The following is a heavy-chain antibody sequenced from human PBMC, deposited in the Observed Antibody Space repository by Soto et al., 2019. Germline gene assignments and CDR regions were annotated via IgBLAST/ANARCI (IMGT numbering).Heavy chain of an antibody. J-gene: IGHJ6*02. V-gene: IGHV1-69*13. CDR2: IIPIFGTA. Sequence: SVKACCKASGGTISSYASSWVRQAPGQGLEWMGGIIPIFGTANYAQKFQGRVTITADESTSTAYMEMSSLRSEDTAVYYCARVDTAMNVFSRPSNYYYGMDVWGQGTTGTVSS. CDR1: GGTISSYA. D-gene: IGHD5-18*01. CDR3: ARVDTAMNVFSRPSNYYYGMDV.